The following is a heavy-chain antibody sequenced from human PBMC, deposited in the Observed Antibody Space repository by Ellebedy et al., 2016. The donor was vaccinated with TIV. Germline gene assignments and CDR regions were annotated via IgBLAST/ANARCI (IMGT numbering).Heavy chain of an antibody. CDR3: ARTPPSSYYYYGMDV. V-gene: IGHV1-8*01. CDR2: MNPNSGDT. J-gene: IGHJ6*02. D-gene: IGHD3-10*01. CDR1: RYTFNNYN. Sequence: ASVKVACXASRYTFNNYNINWVRQAAGHGLEWMGWMNPNSGDTGYAQKFQGRVTMTRNTSIGTTYMELSSLRSEDTALYYCARTPPSSYYYYGMDVWGQGTTVAVSS.